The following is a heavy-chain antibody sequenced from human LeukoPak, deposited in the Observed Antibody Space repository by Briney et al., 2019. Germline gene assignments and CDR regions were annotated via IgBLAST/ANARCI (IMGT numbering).Heavy chain of an antibody. J-gene: IGHJ5*02. D-gene: IGHD5-18*01. V-gene: IGHV1-8*01. CDR1: GYTFTSYD. Sequence: ASVKVSCKASGYTFTSYDTNWVRQATGQGLEWMGWMNPNSGKTDYAQKFQGRVTMTRNTSISTAYMELRSLRSDDTAVYYCATNAFGDTAMLFDPWGQGTLVTVSS. CDR3: ATNAFGDTAMLFDP. CDR2: MNPNSGKT.